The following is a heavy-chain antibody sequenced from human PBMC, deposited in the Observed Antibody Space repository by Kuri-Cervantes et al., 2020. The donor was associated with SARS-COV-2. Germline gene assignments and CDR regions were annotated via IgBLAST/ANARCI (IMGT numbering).Heavy chain of an antibody. CDR3: ARGAVAGTLYYYYYGMDV. D-gene: IGHD6-19*01. V-gene: IGHV3-30-3*01. Sequence: GESLKISCAASGFTFSRYAMHWVRQAPGKGLEWVAVISYDGSNKYYADSVKGRFTISRDNSKNTLYLQMNSLRAEDTAVYYCARGAVAGTLYYYYYGMDVWGQGTTVTVSS. CDR1: GFTFSRYA. CDR2: ISYDGSNK. J-gene: IGHJ6*02.